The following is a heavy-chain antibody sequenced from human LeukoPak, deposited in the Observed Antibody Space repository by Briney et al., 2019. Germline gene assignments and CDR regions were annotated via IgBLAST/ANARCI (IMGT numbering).Heavy chain of an antibody. CDR1: GGSISSYC. Sequence: PSETLSLTCTVSGGSISSYCWSWIRQPPGKGLEWIGYIYYSGSTNYNPSLKSRVTISVDTSKNQFSLKLSSVTAADTAVYYCARELRITMVRGVKINWFDPWGQGTLVTVSS. J-gene: IGHJ5*02. CDR3: ARELRITMVRGVKINWFDP. V-gene: IGHV4-59*12. D-gene: IGHD3-10*01. CDR2: IYYSGST.